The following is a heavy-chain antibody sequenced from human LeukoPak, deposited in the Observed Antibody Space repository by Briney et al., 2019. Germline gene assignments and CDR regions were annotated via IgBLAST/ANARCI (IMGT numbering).Heavy chain of an antibody. CDR1: GGSFSGYY. V-gene: IGHV4-34*01. CDR3: ARGGRGVSGTMVRKDLDY. J-gene: IGHJ4*02. Sequence: SETLSLTCPVYGGSFSGYYWSWIRQPPGKGLEWIGEINHSGSTNYNPSLKSRVTISVDTSKNQFSLKLSSVTAADTAVYYCARGGRGVSGTMVRKDLDYWGQGTLVTVSS. CDR2: INHSGST. D-gene: IGHD3-10*01.